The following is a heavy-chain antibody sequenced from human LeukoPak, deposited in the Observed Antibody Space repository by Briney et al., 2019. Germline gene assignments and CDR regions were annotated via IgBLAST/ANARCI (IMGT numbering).Heavy chain of an antibody. CDR3: ARDHRY. V-gene: IGHV3-30-3*01. CDR2: ISYDGSNK. J-gene: IGHJ4*02. CDR1: GFTFSSYA. Sequence: GGSLRLSCAASGFTFSSYAMHWVRQAPGKGLEWVAVISYDGSNKYYAGSVKGRFTISRDNSKNTLYLQMNSLRAEDTAVYYCARDHRYWGQGTLVTVSS.